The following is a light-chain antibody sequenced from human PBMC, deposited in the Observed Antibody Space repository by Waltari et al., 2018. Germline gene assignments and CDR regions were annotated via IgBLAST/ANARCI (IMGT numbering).Light chain of an antibody. Sequence: QSALTQPASVSGSPGQSITISCPGTSSDVGSYNLVSWYQQYPGKAPKLMIYEVSKRPSGVSNRFSGSKSGNTASLTISGLQAEDEADYYCCSYARSTTWGFGGGTKLTVL. J-gene: IGLJ3*02. CDR3: CSYARSTTWG. CDR1: SSDVGSYNL. CDR2: EVS. V-gene: IGLV2-23*02.